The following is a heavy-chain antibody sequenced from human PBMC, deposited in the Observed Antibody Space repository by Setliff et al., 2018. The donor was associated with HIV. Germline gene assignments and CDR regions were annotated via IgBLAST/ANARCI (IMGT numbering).Heavy chain of an antibody. D-gene: IGHD3-22*01. CDR3: ARGAYQYYDSSGYYQGNFDY. J-gene: IGHJ4*02. V-gene: IGHV7-4-1*02. Sequence: GASVKVSCKASGYSLTSYSINWVRQAPGQGLEWMGWINTNTGNPMYPQDFTGRCVFTLDTSVSTAYLQISSLKAEDTAVYYCARGAYQYYDSSGYYQGNFDYRGQGTLVTVSS. CDR1: GYSLTSYS. CDR2: INTNTGNP.